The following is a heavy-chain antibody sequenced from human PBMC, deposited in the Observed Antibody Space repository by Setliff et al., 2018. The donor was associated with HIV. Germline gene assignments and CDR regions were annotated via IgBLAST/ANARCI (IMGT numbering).Heavy chain of an antibody. CDR2: INHSGST. CDR1: GDSISSSSYY. CDR3: ARGSYYDYVWGNYRYTGFDY. D-gene: IGHD3-16*02. V-gene: IGHV4-39*07. Sequence: ETLSLTCSVSGDSISSSSYYWGWIRQPPGKGLEWIGEINHSGSTNYNPSLKSRVTISVDTSKNQFSLKLNSVTAADTAVYYCARGSYYDYVWGNYRYTGFDYWGQGTLVTVSS. J-gene: IGHJ4*02.